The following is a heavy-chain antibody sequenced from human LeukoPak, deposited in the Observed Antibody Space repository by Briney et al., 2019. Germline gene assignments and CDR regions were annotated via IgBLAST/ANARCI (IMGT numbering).Heavy chain of an antibody. V-gene: IGHV3-23*01. Sequence: GGSLRLSCAASGFTFSSYAMSWVRQPPGKGLEWVSVISGSGGSTYYADSVKGRFTISRDNSKNTLYLQMNSLRAEDTAVYYCAKDATGSGWFDPWGQGTLVTVSS. CDR1: GFTFSSYA. D-gene: IGHD3-10*01. J-gene: IGHJ5*02. CDR3: AKDATGSGWFDP. CDR2: ISGSGGST.